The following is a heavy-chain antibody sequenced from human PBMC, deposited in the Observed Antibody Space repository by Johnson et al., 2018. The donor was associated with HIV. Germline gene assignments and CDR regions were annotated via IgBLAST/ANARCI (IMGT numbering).Heavy chain of an antibody. V-gene: IGHV3-69-1*01. CDR3: ARAGRLGYCSGGSCYSPAFDI. Sequence: MMLVESGGGLVQPGRSLRLSCAASGFTLEDYAMHWVRQTPGKGLEWVSVIYSGGSKYYADSVKGRFTISRDNAKNSLYLQMNSLRAEDTAVSYCARAGRLGYCSGGSCYSPAFDIWGQGTMVTVSS. D-gene: IGHD2-15*01. CDR1: GFTLEDYA. CDR2: IYSGGSK. J-gene: IGHJ3*02.